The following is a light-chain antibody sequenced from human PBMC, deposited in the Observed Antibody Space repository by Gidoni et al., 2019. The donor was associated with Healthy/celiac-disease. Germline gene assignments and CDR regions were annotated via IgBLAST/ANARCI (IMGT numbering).Light chain of an antibody. V-gene: IGKV1-9*01. CDR2: AAS. CDR1: QGISSY. Sequence: DIQLTQSPSFLSASVGDRVTITCRASQGISSYLAWYQQNPGKAPKLLIYAASTLQSGVPSRFSGSGSGTEFTLTISSLQPEDFATYYCQQLNSYPLYTFGQXTKLEIK. CDR3: QQLNSYPLYT. J-gene: IGKJ2*01.